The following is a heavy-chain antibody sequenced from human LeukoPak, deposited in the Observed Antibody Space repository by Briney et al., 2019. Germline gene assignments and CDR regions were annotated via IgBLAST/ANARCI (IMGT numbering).Heavy chain of an antibody. CDR1: GFTFSDHY. CDR2: IKNKANSYTT. Sequence: PGGSLRLSCAASGFTFSDHYMDWVRQAPGKGLEWVGRIKNKANSYTTEYAASVKGRFTISRDDSKNSLYLQMNSPKTEDTAVYSCARDLILETTSGYWGQGTLVTVSS. D-gene: IGHD2/OR15-2a*01. J-gene: IGHJ4*02. CDR3: ARDLILETTSGY. V-gene: IGHV3-72*01.